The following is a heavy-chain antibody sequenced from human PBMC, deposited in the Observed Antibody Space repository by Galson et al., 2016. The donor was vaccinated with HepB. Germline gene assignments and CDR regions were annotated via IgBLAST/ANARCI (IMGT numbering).Heavy chain of an antibody. V-gene: IGHV3-23*01. CDR3: AKRGGSGWGFFDY. D-gene: IGHD6-19*01. CDR1: GFTFSSYA. J-gene: IGHJ4*02. CDR2: ISGSGDKT. Sequence: SLRLSCAASGFTFSSYAMSWVRQAPGKGLEWVSAISGSGDKTFYADSVKGRFTISRDNSKNTLSLQMNSLRAEDTAIYYCAKRGGSGWGFFDYWGQGTLATVS.